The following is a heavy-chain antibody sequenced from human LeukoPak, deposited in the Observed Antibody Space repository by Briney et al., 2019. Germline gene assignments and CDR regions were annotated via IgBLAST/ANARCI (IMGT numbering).Heavy chain of an antibody. Sequence: GGSLRLSCAASGFTFSNYAMTWVRQAPGKGLEWVSSIGDSGASTYYADSVEGRFTISRDISKNTLYLQMNSLRAEDTAIYYCAKGGIKRFGLVPDWFDPWGQGTLVTVSS. V-gene: IGHV3-23*01. CDR2: IGDSGAST. D-gene: IGHD3-9*01. CDR1: GFTFSNYA. CDR3: AKGGIKRFGLVPDWFDP. J-gene: IGHJ5*02.